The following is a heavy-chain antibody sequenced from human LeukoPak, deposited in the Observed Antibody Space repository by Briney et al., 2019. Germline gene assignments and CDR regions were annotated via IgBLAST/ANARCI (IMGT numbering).Heavy chain of an antibody. CDR1: GYTFTGYY. J-gene: IGHJ4*02. CDR2: INPNSGGT. D-gene: IGHD3-10*01. CDR3: ASFNYYGSGSYYFDY. Sequence: ASVKVSCKASGYTFTGYYMHWVRQAPGQGLEGMGWINPNSGGTNYAQKFQGRVTMTRDTSISTAYMELSRLRSDDTAVYYCASFNYYGSGSYYFDYWGQGTLVTVSA. V-gene: IGHV1-2*02.